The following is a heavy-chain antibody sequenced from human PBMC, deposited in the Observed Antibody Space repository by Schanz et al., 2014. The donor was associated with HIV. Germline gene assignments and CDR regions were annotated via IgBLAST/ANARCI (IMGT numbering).Heavy chain of an antibody. CDR2: SRVKSDSYAT. Sequence: EVQLLESGGGLVQPGGSLRLSCAASGFTFDSFGMHWVRQAPGKGLEWVARSRVKSDSYATEYAASVTGRFTISRDDSKNSVYLQMNSLNIEDTAVYYCRGYRFYYGVDFWGQGTTVTVS. V-gene: IGHV3-72*01. CDR1: GFTFDSFG. D-gene: IGHD5-18*01. CDR3: RGYRFYYGVDF. J-gene: IGHJ6*02.